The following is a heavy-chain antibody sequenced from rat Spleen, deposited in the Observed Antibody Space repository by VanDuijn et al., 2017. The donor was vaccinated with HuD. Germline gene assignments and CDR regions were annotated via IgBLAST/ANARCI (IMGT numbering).Heavy chain of an antibody. CDR1: GFTFSDYY. CDR2: ISYDGHTT. D-gene: IGHD1-11*01. V-gene: IGHV5-7*01. Sequence: EVQLVESGGGSVQPGRSLKLSCAAPGFTFSDYYMAWVRQAPTKGLEWVASISYDGHTTYYRDSVKGRFTISRDIAKSTLYLQMDSLGSEDTATYYCARRHYGYTDYFDYWGQGVMVTVSS. CDR3: ARRHYGYTDYFDY. J-gene: IGHJ2*01.